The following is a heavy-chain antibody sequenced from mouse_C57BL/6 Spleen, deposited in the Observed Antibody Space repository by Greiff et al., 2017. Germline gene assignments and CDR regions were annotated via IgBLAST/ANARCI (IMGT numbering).Heavy chain of an antibody. CDR3: ARGAITTVVAHWYFDV. Sequence: QVQLQQPGAELVMPGASVKLSCKASGYTFTSYWMHWVKQRPGQGLEWIGEIDPSDSYTNYNQKFKGKSTLTVDKSSSTAYMQLSSLTSEDSAVYYCARGAITTVVAHWYFDVWGTGTTVTVSS. J-gene: IGHJ1*03. D-gene: IGHD1-1*01. CDR1: GYTFTSYW. V-gene: IGHV1-69*01. CDR2: IDPSDSYT.